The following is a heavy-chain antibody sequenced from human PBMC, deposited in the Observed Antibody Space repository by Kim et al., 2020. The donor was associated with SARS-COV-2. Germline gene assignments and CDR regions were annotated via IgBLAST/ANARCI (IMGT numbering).Heavy chain of an antibody. CDR1: GYTFTSYY. D-gene: IGHD3-10*01. Sequence: ASVKVSCKASGYTFTSYYMHWVRQAPGQGLEWMGIINPSGGSTSYAQKFQGRVTMTRDTSTSTVYMELSSLRSEDTAVYYCARDRVGQGVIKDYYYGMDVWGQGTTVTVSS. V-gene: IGHV1-46*01. CDR2: INPSGGST. CDR3: ARDRVGQGVIKDYYYGMDV. J-gene: IGHJ6*02.